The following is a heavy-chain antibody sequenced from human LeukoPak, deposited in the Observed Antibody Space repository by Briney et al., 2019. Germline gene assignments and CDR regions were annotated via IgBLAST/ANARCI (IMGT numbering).Heavy chain of an antibody. V-gene: IGHV3-23*01. J-gene: IGHJ3*01. D-gene: IGHD3-3*01. CDR2: ISGNGDTT. CDR1: GFTFSNYA. Sequence: GGSLRLSCAGSGFTFSNYAMSWVRQAPGKGLEWVSVISGNGDTTYYADSVKGRFTISRDNSKNTLYLQMNSLRAEDTAIYSCAKDYRGSGYFFDGWGQGTMVAVSS. CDR3: AKDYRGSGYFFDG.